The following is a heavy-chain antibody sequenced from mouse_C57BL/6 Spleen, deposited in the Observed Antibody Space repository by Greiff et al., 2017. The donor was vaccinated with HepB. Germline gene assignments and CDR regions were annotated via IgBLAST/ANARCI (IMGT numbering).Heavy chain of an antibody. Sequence: EVQLQQSGAELVRPGASVKLSCTASGFNIKDDYMHWVKQRPEQGLEWIGWIDPENGDTEYASKFQGKATITADTSSNTAYLQLSSLTSEDTAVYYCTPGGSVAWFAYWGQGTLVTVSA. V-gene: IGHV14-4*01. CDR1: GFNIKDDY. J-gene: IGHJ3*01. D-gene: IGHD4-1*01. CDR3: TPGGSVAWFAY. CDR2: IDPENGDT.